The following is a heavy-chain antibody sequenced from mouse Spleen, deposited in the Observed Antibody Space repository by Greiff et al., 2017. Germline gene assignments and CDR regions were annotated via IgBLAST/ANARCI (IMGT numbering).Heavy chain of an antibody. CDR2: IWAGGST. CDR1: GFSLTSYG. CDR3: ARDLGGNYEGYYFDY. V-gene: IGHV2-9*02. J-gene: IGHJ2*01. D-gene: IGHD2-1*01. Sequence: VNVVESGPGLVAPSQSLSITCTVSGFSLTSYGVHWVRQPPGKGLEWLGVIWAGGSTNYNSALMSRLSISKDNSKSQVFLKMNSLQTDDTAMYYCARDLGGNYEGYYFDYWGQGTTLTVSS.